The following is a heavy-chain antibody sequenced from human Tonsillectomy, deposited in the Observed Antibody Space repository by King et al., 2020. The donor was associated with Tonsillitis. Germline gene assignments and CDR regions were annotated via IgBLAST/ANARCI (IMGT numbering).Heavy chain of an antibody. Sequence: VQLVQSGAEVKKPGASVKVSCKASGYTFSSYGISWVRQAPGQGLEWMGWVSAYNDNTNYAQKVQGRVTMTTDTSTSTAYMELRSLRSDDTAVYYCARAGVDTYIDSYYHMHVWGKGTTVTVFS. CDR3: ARAGVDTYIDSYYHMHV. J-gene: IGHJ6*03. CDR1: GYTFSSYG. V-gene: IGHV1-18*01. CDR2: VSAYNDNT. D-gene: IGHD5-18*01.